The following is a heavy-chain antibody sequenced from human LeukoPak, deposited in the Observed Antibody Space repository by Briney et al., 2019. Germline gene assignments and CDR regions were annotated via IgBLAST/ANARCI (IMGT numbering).Heavy chain of an antibody. D-gene: IGHD3-22*01. Sequence: GGSLRLSCEASGFTFSDYYMSWIRQAPGKGLEWVSYISSTGGSIYSADSVKGRSTISRDNAKNSLYLQMNSLRAEDTAMYYCAREDYYDSSGYYRSPPMDWGQGTLVTVSS. CDR2: ISSTGGSI. V-gene: IGHV3-11*01. CDR1: GFTFSDYY. J-gene: IGHJ4*02. CDR3: AREDYYDSSGYYRSPPMD.